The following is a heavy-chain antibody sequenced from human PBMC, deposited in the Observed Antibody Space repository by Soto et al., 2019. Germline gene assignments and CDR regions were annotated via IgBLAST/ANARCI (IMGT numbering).Heavy chain of an antibody. V-gene: IGHV2-5*02. CDR1: GFSLRTSGVG. CDR3: AHLTTGGFYFDY. Sequence: QITLKESGPTLVKPTQTLTLTCTFSGFSLRTSGVGVGWIRQPPGKALEWLALIYWDDGKRYSPSLKSRLTITKDTSKNPVVLRMTNMDPVDTATYYCAHLTTGGFYFDYRGQGTLVTVSS. CDR2: IYWDDGK. J-gene: IGHJ4*02. D-gene: IGHD4-17*01.